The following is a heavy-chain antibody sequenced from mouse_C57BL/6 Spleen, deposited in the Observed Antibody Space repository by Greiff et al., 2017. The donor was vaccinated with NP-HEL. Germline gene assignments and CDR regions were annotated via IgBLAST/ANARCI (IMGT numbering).Heavy chain of an antibody. Sequence: EVQRVESGPGLVKPSQSLSLTCSVTGYSITSGYYWNWIRQFPGNKLEWMGYISYDGSNNYNPSLKNRISITRDTSKNQFFLKLNSVTTEDTATYYCARDGTTVVNWYFDVWGTGTTVTVSS. V-gene: IGHV3-6*01. CDR2: ISYDGSN. D-gene: IGHD1-1*01. CDR1: GYSITSGYY. J-gene: IGHJ1*03. CDR3: ARDGTTVVNWYFDV.